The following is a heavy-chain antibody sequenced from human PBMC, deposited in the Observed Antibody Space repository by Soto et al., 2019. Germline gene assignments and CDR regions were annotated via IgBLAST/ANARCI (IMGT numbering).Heavy chain of an antibody. CDR2: ISSSSSYI. CDR1: GFTFSSYS. CDR3: ARRGGIVVVPAAINYYYGMDV. Sequence: GGSLRLSCAASGFTFSSYSMNWVRQAPGKGLEWVSSISSSSSYIYYADSVKGRFTISRDNAKNSLYLQMNSLRAEDTAVYYCARRGGIVVVPAAINYYYGMDVWGQGTTVTVSS. D-gene: IGHD2-2*01. V-gene: IGHV3-21*01. J-gene: IGHJ6*02.